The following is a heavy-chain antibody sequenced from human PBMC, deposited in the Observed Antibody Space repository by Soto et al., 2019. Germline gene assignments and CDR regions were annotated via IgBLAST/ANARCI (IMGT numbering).Heavy chain of an antibody. D-gene: IGHD6-13*01. CDR2: INHSGST. CDR3: AREGHSSSWNPYYYYYMDV. Sequence: SETLSLTCAVYGGSFSGYYWSWIRQPPGKGLEWIGEINHSGSTNYNPSLKSRVTISVDTSKNQFSLKLSSVTAADTAVYYCAREGHSSSWNPYYYYYMDVWGKGTTVTVSS. V-gene: IGHV4-34*01. CDR1: GGSFSGYY. J-gene: IGHJ6*03.